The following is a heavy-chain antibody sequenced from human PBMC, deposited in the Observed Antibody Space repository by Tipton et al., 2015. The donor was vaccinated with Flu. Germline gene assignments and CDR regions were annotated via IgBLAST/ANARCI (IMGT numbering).Heavy chain of an antibody. CDR3: ARGSGDSSGYLFDY. J-gene: IGHJ4*02. V-gene: IGHV4-38-2*01. Sequence: TLSLTCAVSGYSISSGYYWGWIRQPPGKGLEWIGSIYHSGSTYYNLSLKSRVTISVDTSKNQFSLKLSSVTAADTAVYYCARGSGDSSGYLFDYWGQGTLVTVSS. CDR1: GYSISSGYY. CDR2: IYHSGST. D-gene: IGHD3-22*01.